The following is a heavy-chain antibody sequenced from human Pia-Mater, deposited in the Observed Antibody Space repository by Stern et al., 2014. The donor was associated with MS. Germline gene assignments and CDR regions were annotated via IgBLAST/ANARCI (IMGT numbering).Heavy chain of an antibody. CDR2: RIHIFNQT. CDR3: ARDSPMFPKPLQGEIDY. D-gene: IGHD1-26*01. J-gene: IGHJ4*02. V-gene: IGHV1-69*06. Sequence: QEHLVQSGTEVKKPGSSVKVSCKASGGIFSNEAFNWVRQAPGQGIEWRGGRIHIFNQTSYANKFKDRISITPDTSTKTVFLELSGLTSEDTAVYYCARDSPMFPKPLQGEIDYWGQGTLVPVSS. CDR1: GGIFSNEA.